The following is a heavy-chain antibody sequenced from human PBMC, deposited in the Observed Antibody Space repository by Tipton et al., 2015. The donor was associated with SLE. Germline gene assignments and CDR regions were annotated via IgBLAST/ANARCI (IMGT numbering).Heavy chain of an antibody. CDR3: AKERGRAAAGPGSFAS. D-gene: IGHD6-13*01. Sequence: GSLRLSCAASGFTFSTYWMHWVRQAPGKGLEWVSAISGSGGSTYYADSVKGRFTISRDNSKNTLYLQMNSLRAEDTAVYYCAKERGRAAAGPGSFASWGQGPLVTVSS. CDR2: ISGSGGST. CDR1: GFTFSTYW. V-gene: IGHV3-23*01. J-gene: IGHJ4*02.